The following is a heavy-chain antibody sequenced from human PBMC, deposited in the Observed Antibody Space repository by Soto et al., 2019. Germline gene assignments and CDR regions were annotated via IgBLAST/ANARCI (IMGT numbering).Heavy chain of an antibody. D-gene: IGHD3-22*01. Sequence: PSETLSLTCTVSGGSISSGDYYWSWIRQPPGKGLEWIGYIYYSGSTYYNPSLKSRVTISVDTSKNQFSLKLSSVTAADTAVYYCARTYYYDSSGYSYYFDYWGQGTLVTVSS. V-gene: IGHV4-30-4*01. J-gene: IGHJ4*02. CDR3: ARTYYYDSSGYSYYFDY. CDR1: GGSISSGDYY. CDR2: IYYSGST.